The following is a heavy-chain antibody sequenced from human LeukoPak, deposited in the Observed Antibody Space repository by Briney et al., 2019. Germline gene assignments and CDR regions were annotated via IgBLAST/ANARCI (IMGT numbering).Heavy chain of an antibody. D-gene: IGHD6-6*01. CDR2: INPNTGGT. CDR1: GYTFTVYY. V-gene: IGHV1-2*02. Sequence: GASVKVSCKASGYTFTVYYMHWVRQAPGQGLEWMGWINPNTGGTNFAQNFQGRVTMTRDTSISTAYMELTRLTSDDTAVYFCARDGPRIAALGEDFDYWGQGTLVTVSS. J-gene: IGHJ4*02. CDR3: ARDGPRIAALGEDFDY.